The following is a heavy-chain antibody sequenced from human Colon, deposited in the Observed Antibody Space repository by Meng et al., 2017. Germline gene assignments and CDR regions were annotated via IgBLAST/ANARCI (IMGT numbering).Heavy chain of an antibody. CDR3: ARDLRAASDY. J-gene: IGHJ4*02. CDR2: IDHEGSST. CDR1: GFTFSSYY. D-gene: IGHD6-13*01. V-gene: IGHV3-74*01. Sequence: GGSLRLSCAASGFTFSSYYMNWVRQVPGKGLVWASRIDHEGSSTGYADSVKGRFTISRDNAKNTLYLQMNSLKAEDTALYYCARDLRAASDYWGQGTLVTVSS.